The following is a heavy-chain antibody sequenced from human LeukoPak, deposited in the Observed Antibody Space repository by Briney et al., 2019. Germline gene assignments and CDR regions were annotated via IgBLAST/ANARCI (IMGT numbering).Heavy chain of an antibody. J-gene: IGHJ4*02. D-gene: IGHD1-26*01. V-gene: IGHV4-34*01. CDR1: GGSFSGYY. CDR2: INHSGST. Sequence: SETLSLTCAVYGGSFSGYYWSWSRQPPGKGLEWIGEINHSGSTNYNPSLKSRVTISVDTSKNQFSLKLSSVTAADTAVCYCARGRGYSGSYDFDYWGQGTLVTVSS. CDR3: ARGRGYSGSYDFDY.